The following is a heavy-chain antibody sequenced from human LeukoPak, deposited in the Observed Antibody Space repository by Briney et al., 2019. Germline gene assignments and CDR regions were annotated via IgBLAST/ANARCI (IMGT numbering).Heavy chain of an antibody. CDR2: IRRKAYGGTT. Sequence: GGSLRLSCTASVVTFGVYAMSCCREALGAGREWVGFIRRKAYGGTTEYAASVKGRFTISRDDSNSIAYLQMNSLKPEDTAVYYCTRDYYDSSVRFDPWGQGTLVTVSS. CDR3: TRDYYDSSVRFDP. D-gene: IGHD3-22*01. CDR1: VVTFGVYA. V-gene: IGHV3-49*03. J-gene: IGHJ5*02.